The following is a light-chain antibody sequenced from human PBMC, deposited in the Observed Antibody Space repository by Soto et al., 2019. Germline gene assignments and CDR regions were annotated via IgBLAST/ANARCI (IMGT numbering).Light chain of an antibody. V-gene: IGKV1-9*01. Sequence: IQVTQSPSSLSASVGDRITITCRVSQGMSSYLAWYQQKPGKAPKLLIYAAYILQSGVPSRFSGGGSGPDFTLTISNLQPEDIATYYCQQVDTSHSFGGGTKVDIK. CDR3: QQVDTSHS. CDR1: QGMSSY. J-gene: IGKJ4*01. CDR2: AAY.